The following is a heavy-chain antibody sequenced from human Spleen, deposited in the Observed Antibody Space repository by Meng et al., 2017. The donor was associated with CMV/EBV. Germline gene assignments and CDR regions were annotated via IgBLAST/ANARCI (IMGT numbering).Heavy chain of an antibody. CDR1: GYSFTSYY. J-gene: IGHJ6*02. V-gene: IGHV1-2*02. D-gene: IGHD3-3*01. Sequence: ASVKVSCKASGYSFTSYYLHWVRQAPGQGLEWMGWINPNSGGTNYAQKFQGRVTMTRDTSISTAYMELSRLRSDDTAVYYCASWYYDFWSGRDYYYGMDVWGQGTTVTVSS. CDR3: ASWYYDFWSGRDYYYGMDV. CDR2: INPNSGGT.